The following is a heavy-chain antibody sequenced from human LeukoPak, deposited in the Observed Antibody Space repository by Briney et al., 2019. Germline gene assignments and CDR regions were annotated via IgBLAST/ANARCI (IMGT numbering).Heavy chain of an antibody. CDR2: IYYSGST. D-gene: IGHD3-3*01. CDR1: GDSISSGGYY. CDR3: ARPEIQIFGVGDTYFDY. Sequence: SQTLSLTCTVSGDSISSGGYYWNWIRQHPGKGLEWIGYIYYSGSTYYNPSLKSRVTISVDTSKNQFSLKLSSVTAADTAVYYCARPEIQIFGVGDTYFDYWGQGTLVTVSS. V-gene: IGHV4-31*03. J-gene: IGHJ4*02.